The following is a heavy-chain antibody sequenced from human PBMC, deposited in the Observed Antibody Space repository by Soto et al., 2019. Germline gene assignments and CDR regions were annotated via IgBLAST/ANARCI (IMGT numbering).Heavy chain of an antibody. CDR1: GFTFSSYG. CDR2: IWYDGSNK. J-gene: IGHJ4*02. CDR3: ARDDGIAAAGTGY. V-gene: IGHV3-33*01. D-gene: IGHD6-13*01. Sequence: RGSLRLSCAASGFTFSSYGMHWVRQAPGKGLEWVAVIWYDGSNKYYADSVKGRFTISRDNSKNTLYLQMNSLRAEDTAVYYCARDDGIAAAGTGYWGQGTLVTVSS.